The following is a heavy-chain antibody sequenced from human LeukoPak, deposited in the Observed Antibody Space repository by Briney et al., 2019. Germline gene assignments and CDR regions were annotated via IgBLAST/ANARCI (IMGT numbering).Heavy chain of an antibody. Sequence: TFSSYGMSWVRQPPGKGLEWIGTIYYSGSTYYHPSLKSRLTISVDTSKNQFSLKLSSVTAADTAVYYCASLHTPGYFDYWGQGTLVTVSS. V-gene: IGHV4-39*01. D-gene: IGHD1-14*01. CDR2: IYYSGST. CDR1: TFSSYG. CDR3: ASLHTPGYFDY. J-gene: IGHJ4*02.